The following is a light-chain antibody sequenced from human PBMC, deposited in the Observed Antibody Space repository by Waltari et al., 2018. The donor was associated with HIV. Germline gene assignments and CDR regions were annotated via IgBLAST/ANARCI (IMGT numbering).Light chain of an antibody. J-gene: IGKJ2*01. V-gene: IGKV1-39*01. CDR3: QQRYSTPWN. CDR1: QTIIAY. Sequence: IQITQSPSSLSASLGDQLTITSLAIQTIIAYLNCYKQEKSKPPNLLIFGASTLQSGVSSRFSGGGAGTDFTLTSENLQPEDFVAYVCQQRYSTPWNFGQETKVNI. CDR2: GAS.